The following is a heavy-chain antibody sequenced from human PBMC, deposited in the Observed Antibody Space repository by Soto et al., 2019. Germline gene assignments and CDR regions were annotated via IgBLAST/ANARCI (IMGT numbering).Heavy chain of an antibody. J-gene: IGHJ4*02. V-gene: IGHV3-23*01. CDR2: ISGSGGST. D-gene: IGHD6-6*01. Sequence: EVQLLESGGGLVQPGGSLRLSCAASGFTFSSYAMSWVRQAPGKGLDWVSAISGSGGSTYYADSVKGRFTISRDNSKNKLYLQMNSLRAEDTAVYYCAKRGGIAARDFDYWGQVTLVTVSS. CDR3: AKRGGIAARDFDY. CDR1: GFTFSSYA.